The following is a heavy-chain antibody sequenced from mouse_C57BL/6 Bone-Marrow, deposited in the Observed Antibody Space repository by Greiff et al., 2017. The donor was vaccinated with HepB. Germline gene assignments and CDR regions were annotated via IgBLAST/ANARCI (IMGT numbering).Heavy chain of an antibody. V-gene: IGHV6-3*01. D-gene: IGHD1-1*01. J-gene: IGHJ1*03. CDR1: GFTFSNYW. Sequence: EVKLMESGGGLVQPGGSMKLSCVASGFTFSNYWMNWVRQSPEKGLEWVAQIRLKSDNYATHYAESVKGRFTISRDDSKSSVYLQMNNLRAEDTGIYYCTGNYYGSSYGGYFDVWGTGTTVTGAS. CDR2: IRLKSDNYAT. CDR3: TGNYYGSSYGGYFDV.